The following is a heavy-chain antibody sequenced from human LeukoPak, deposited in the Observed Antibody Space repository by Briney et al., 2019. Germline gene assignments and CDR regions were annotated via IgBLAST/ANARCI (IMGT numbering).Heavy chain of an antibody. CDR2: ISSSSSTI. Sequence: PGGTLRLSCAASGFTFSSYRMNWVRQAPGPGLEGVSYISSSSSTIYYADSVKGRFTISRDNAKNSLYLQMNSLRAEDTAVYYCARASLYSGSQNFDYWGQGTLVTVSS. CDR1: GFTFSSYR. D-gene: IGHD1-26*01. V-gene: IGHV3-48*01. J-gene: IGHJ4*02. CDR3: ARASLYSGSQNFDY.